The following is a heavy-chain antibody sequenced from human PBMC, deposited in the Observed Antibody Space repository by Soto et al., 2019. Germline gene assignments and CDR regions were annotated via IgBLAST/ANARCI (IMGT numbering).Heavy chain of an antibody. D-gene: IGHD4-17*01. J-gene: IGHJ2*01. CDR3: ARETPNLQTTVPHRGDWYFDL. CDR1: GYTFTGYY. Sequence: QVQLVQSGAEVKKPGASVKVSCKASGYTFTGYYMHWVRQAPGQGLEWMGWINPNSGGTNYAQKFQGRVTMTRDTSISAAYMELSRLRSDDTAVYYCARETPNLQTTVPHRGDWYFDLWGRGTLVTVSS. V-gene: IGHV1-2*02. CDR2: INPNSGGT.